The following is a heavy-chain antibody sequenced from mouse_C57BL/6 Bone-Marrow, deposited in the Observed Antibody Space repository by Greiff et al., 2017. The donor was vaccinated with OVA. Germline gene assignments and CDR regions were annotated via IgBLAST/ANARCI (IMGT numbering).Heavy chain of an antibody. V-gene: IGHV5-4*03. D-gene: IGHD6-2*01. J-gene: IGHJ2*01. CDR3: ARLSGLFDY. Sequence: EVTLVESGGGLVKPGGSLKLSCAASGFTFSSYAMSWVRQTPEKRLEWVATISDGGSYTYYPDNVKGRFTISRDNAKNNLYLQISHLKSEDTAMYYCARLSGLFDYWGQGTTLTVSS. CDR1: GFTFSSYA. CDR2: ISDGGSYT.